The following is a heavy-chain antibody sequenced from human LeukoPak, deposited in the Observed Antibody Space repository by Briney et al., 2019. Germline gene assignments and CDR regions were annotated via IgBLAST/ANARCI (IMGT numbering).Heavy chain of an antibody. CDR3: ARRDVSAADY. D-gene: IGHD2-21*01. CDR2: IYHSGST. CDR1: GYSISSGYY. V-gene: IGHV4-38-2*01. Sequence: PSETLSLTCAVSGYSISSGYYRGWIRQPPGKGLEWIGSIYHSGSTYYNPSLKSRVTISVDTSKNQFSLKLSSVTAADTAVYYCARRDVSAADYWGQGTLVTVSS. J-gene: IGHJ4*02.